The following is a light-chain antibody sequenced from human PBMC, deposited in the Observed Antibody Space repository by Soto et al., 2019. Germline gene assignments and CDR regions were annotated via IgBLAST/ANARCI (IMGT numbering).Light chain of an antibody. V-gene: IGKV1-33*01. CDR2: GAS. CDR3: QHFDQLL. Sequence: DIPMTQSPTSLSASVGDRVTITCQASQDITNYLSWYQQKPGEAPKLLIYGASTLDTGVPLRFSGSGSGTDFTFTISSLQAEDVATYYCQHFDQLLFGGGTKVEIK. J-gene: IGKJ4*01. CDR1: QDITNY.